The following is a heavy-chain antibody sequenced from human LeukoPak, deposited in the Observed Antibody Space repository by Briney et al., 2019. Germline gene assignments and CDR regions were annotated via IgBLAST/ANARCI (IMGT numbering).Heavy chain of an antibody. J-gene: IGHJ4*02. CDR1: GGSMSTYY. D-gene: IGHD6-13*01. Sequence: SETLSLTCTVSGGSMSTYYWNWIQQPPGKGLEWIGYISNTGITTYNPSLKSRVTISVDTSKSQFSLKLSSVTAADTAVYYCARSGGYSSSWSLWGQGTLVTVSS. CDR2: ISNTGIT. CDR3: ARSGGYSSSWSL. V-gene: IGHV4-59*01.